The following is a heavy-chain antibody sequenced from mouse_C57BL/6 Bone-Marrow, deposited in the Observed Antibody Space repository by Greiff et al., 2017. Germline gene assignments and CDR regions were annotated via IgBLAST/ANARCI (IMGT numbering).Heavy chain of an antibody. Sequence: DVQLVESGGGLVKPGGSLKLSCAASGFTFSSYTMSWVRQTPEKRLEWVATISGGGGNTYYPDSVKGRFTIYRDNAKNTLYLQMSSLRSEDTALYDCARRGYYGSEAMDYWGQGTSVTVSS. D-gene: IGHD1-1*01. CDR3: ARRGYYGSEAMDY. CDR2: ISGGGGNT. J-gene: IGHJ4*01. CDR1: GFTFSSYT. V-gene: IGHV5-9*01.